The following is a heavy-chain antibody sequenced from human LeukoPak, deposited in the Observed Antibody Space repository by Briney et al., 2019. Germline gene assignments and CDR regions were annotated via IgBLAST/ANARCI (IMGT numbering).Heavy chain of an antibody. Sequence: ASVKVSCKASGYTFTSYYMHWVRQAPGQGLEWMGIINPSGGSTSYTQKFQGRVTMTRDTSTSTVYMELSSLRSEDTAVYYCAREGFPPKISDFWSGLGPYYYYGMDVWDQGTTVTVS. J-gene: IGHJ6*02. D-gene: IGHD3-3*01. V-gene: IGHV1-46*01. CDR1: GYTFTSYY. CDR3: AREGFPPKISDFWSGLGPYYYYGMDV. CDR2: INPSGGST.